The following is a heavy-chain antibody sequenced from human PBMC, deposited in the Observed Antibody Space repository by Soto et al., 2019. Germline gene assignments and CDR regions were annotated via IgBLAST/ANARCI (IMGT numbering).Heavy chain of an antibody. Sequence: SLRLSCAASGFTFDDYAMHWVRQAPGKGLEWVSGISWNSGSIGYADSVKGRFTTSRDSAKNSLYLQMNSLRAEDTALYYCASPYSSGWYGRDAFDIWGQGTMVTVSS. D-gene: IGHD6-19*01. V-gene: IGHV3-9*01. CDR2: ISWNSGSI. CDR1: GFTFDDYA. J-gene: IGHJ3*02. CDR3: ASPYSSGWYGRDAFDI.